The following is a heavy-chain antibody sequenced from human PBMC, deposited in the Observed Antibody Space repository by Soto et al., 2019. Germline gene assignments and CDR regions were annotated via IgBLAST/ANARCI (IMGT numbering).Heavy chain of an antibody. D-gene: IGHD6-13*01. CDR2: IIPIFGTA. Sequence: ASVKVSCKASGGTFSSYAISWVRQAPGQGLEWLGGIIPIFGTANYAQKFQGRVTITADESTSTAYMELSSLRSEDTAVYYCARDPHLAAAGTWGYYYYGMDVWGQGTTVTVSS. CDR3: ARDPHLAAAGTWGYYYYGMDV. V-gene: IGHV1-69*13. CDR1: GGTFSSYA. J-gene: IGHJ6*02.